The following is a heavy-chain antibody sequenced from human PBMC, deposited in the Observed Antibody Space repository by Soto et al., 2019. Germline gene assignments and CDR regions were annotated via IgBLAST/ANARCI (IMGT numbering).Heavy chain of an antibody. D-gene: IGHD6-19*01. J-gene: IGHJ4*02. CDR3: ARASSGWYLGMYYFDY. V-gene: IGHV4-59*01. CDR1: GGSISSYY. CDR2: IYYSGST. Sequence: SETLFLSYTVYGGSISSYYWSWIRQLPGKGLEWIGYIYYSGSTNYNPSLKSRVTISVDTSKNQFSLKLSSVTAADTAVYYCARASSGWYLGMYYFDYWGQGTLVTVSS.